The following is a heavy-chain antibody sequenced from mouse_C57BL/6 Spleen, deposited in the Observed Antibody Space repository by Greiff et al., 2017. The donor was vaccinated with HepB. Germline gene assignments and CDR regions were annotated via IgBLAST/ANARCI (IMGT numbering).Heavy chain of an antibody. V-gene: IGHV1-50*01. CDR2: IDPSDSYT. Sequence: QVQLKQPGAELVKPGASVKLSCKASGYTFTSYWMQWVKQRPGQGLEWIGEIDPSDSYTNYNQKFKGKATLTVDTSSSTAYMQLSSLTSEDSAVYYCASYGSSAYWGQGTLVTVSA. CDR1: GYTFTSYW. CDR3: ASYGSSAY. J-gene: IGHJ3*01. D-gene: IGHD1-1*01.